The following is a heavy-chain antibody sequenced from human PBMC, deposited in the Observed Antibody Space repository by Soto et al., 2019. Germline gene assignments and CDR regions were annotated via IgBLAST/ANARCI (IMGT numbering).Heavy chain of an antibody. CDR3: ARHSSSSWIFDY. Sequence: QLKLQESGPGLVKPSETMSLTCTVSGGSISSSSYYWGWISQPPGKGLEWIGSIYYSGCTYYNPSLESRITITVDTSQNQSALILRSVTAADPAVYYCARHSSSSWIFDYWGQGTLATVSS. CDR2: IYYSGCT. V-gene: IGHV4-39*01. CDR1: GGSISSSSYY. J-gene: IGHJ4*02. D-gene: IGHD6-13*01.